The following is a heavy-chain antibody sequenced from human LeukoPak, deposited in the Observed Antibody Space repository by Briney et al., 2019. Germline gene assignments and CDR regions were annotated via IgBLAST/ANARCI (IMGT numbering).Heavy chain of an antibody. D-gene: IGHD3-3*01. CDR3: ARGGREYDFWSGYYYLGGYYYYYYMDV. J-gene: IGHJ6*03. CDR2: MNPNSGNT. Sequence: ASVKVSCKASGYTFTSYGISWVRQAPGQGLEWMGWMNPNSGNTGYAQKFQGRVTMTRNTSISTAYMELSSLRSEDTAVYYCARGGREYDFWSGYYYLGGYYYYYYMDVWGKGTTVTVSS. V-gene: IGHV1-8*02. CDR1: GYTFTSYG.